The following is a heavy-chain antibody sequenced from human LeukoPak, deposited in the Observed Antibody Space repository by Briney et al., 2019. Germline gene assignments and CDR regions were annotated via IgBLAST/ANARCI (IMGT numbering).Heavy chain of an antibody. CDR3: ARATSRNYYYCMDV. V-gene: IGHV4-39*07. Sequence: SETLSLTCTVSGGSISSSSYYWGWIRQPPGKGLEWIGSIYYSGSTYYNPSLKSRVTISVDTSKNQFSLKLRSVTAADTAVYYCARATSRNYYYCMDVWGKGTTVTISS. CDR2: IYYSGST. CDR1: GGSISSSSYY. J-gene: IGHJ6*03. D-gene: IGHD1-14*01.